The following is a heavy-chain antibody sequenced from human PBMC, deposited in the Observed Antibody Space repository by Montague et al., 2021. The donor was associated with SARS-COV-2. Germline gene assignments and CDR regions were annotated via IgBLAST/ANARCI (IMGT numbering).Heavy chain of an antibody. CDR3: ARAYITLIVVVSAFDI. CDR2: IYYSGST. D-gene: IGHD3-22*01. J-gene: IGHJ3*02. CDR1: GGSISSGGYY. Sequence: TLSLTCTVSGGSISSGGYYWSWIRQHPGKGLAWIGYIYYSGSTYYNPSLKSRVTISVDTSKNQFSLKLSSVTAADTAVYYCARAYITLIVVVSAFDIWGQGTMVTVSS. V-gene: IGHV4-31*03.